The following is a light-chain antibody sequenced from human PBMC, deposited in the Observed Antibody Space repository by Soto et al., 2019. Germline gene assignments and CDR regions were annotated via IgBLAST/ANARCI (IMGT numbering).Light chain of an antibody. CDR3: QQSYNTPLT. V-gene: IGKV1-39*01. J-gene: IGKJ1*01. CDR2: DAS. Sequence: IEVTQSPSSLAASLGDRVTITCRASQTIGTYVNWYRQKSGAAPELLIYDASTLQSGVPSRFRGGASGTDFTLTISSLKLDDFETYYCQQSYNTPLTFGQGTKVDIK. CDR1: QTIGTY.